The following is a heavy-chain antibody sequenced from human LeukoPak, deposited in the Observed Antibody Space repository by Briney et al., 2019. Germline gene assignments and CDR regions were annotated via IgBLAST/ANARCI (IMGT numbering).Heavy chain of an antibody. Sequence: GVSLRLSCAASGFTFSSYSMNRVRQAPGKGLEWVSSISSSRSYIYYADSLKGRFTISRDNAKNSLSLQMNSLRAEDTAVYYCARGHYYYFDYWGQGTLVTVSS. J-gene: IGHJ4*02. V-gene: IGHV3-21*01. CDR3: ARGHYYYFDY. CDR1: GFTFSSYS. CDR2: ISSSRSYI. D-gene: IGHD3-10*01.